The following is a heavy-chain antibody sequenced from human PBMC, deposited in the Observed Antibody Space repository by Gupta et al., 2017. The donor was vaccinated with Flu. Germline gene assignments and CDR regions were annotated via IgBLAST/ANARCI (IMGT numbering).Heavy chain of an antibody. Sequence: WVQQAPGKGLEWMGLVDPEDGETIYAEKFQGRVTITADTSTDTAYMELSSLRSEDTAVYYCATGPISTLGVGHKYYYYMDVWGKGTTVTVSS. CDR2: VDPEDGET. D-gene: IGHD3-10*01. CDR3: ATGPISTLGVGHKYYYYMDV. J-gene: IGHJ6*03. V-gene: IGHV1-69-2*01.